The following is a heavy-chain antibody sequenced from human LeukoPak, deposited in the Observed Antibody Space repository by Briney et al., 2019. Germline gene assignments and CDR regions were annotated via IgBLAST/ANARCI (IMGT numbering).Heavy chain of an antibody. CDR1: GYTFTDYY. CDR2: INPNSGET. D-gene: IGHD4-11*01. J-gene: IGHJ4*02. Sequence: ASVKVSCKTSGYTFTDYYIHWVRQAPGQGLEWMGWINPNSGETNSAQKFQGRVTMTGDTAIRTAYMALSRLTSDDTTVYYCATDRDYSNTERGFDYWGQGTLVTVSS. CDR3: ATDRDYSNTERGFDY. V-gene: IGHV1-2*02.